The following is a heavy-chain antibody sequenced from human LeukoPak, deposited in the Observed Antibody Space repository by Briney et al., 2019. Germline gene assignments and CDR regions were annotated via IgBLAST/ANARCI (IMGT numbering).Heavy chain of an antibody. CDR2: IWYDGSNK. D-gene: IGHD3-3*01. CDR3: ARKVLGVVIQTAAMDV. CDR1: GFTFSSYG. J-gene: IGHJ6*01. Sequence: GGSLRLSCAASGFTFSSYGMHWVRQAPGKGREGVAVIWYDGSNKYYADSVKGRFTISIDSSKNTLYLQMTSLRAEDTAVYYCARKVLGVVIQTAAMDVWGQGTTVTVSS. V-gene: IGHV3-33*01.